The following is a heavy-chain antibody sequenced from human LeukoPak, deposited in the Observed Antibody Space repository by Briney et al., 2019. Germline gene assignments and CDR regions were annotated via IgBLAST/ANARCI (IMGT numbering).Heavy chain of an antibody. D-gene: IGHD3-22*01. J-gene: IGHJ4*02. CDR2: ISRGGNT. CDR1: GYSISSAYY. CDR3: ARLRTYYYDSSGYTIDY. V-gene: IGHV4-38-2*02. Sequence: SETLSLTCTVSGYSISSAYYWGWIRQTPGKGLECIGGISRGGNTYYNPFLKSRVTISVDTSKNQFSPKLSSVTAADTAVYYCARLRTYYYDSSGYTIDYWGQGTLVTVSS.